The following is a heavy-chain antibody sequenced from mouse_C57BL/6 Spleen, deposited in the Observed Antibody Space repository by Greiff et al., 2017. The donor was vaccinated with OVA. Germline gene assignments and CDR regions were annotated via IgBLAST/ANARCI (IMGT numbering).Heavy chain of an antibody. V-gene: IGHV1-7*01. D-gene: IGHD2-12*01. CDR2: INPSSGYT. J-gene: IGHJ4*01. CDR3: ASDDPSYAMDY. CDR1: GYTFTSSW. Sequence: QVQLQQSGAELAKPGASVKLSCKASGYTFTSSWMHWVKQRPGQGLDWIGYINPSSGYTKSNQKFKDKATLTADKSSSTAYMQLSSLTYEDSAVYYCASDDPSYAMDYWGQGTSVTVSS.